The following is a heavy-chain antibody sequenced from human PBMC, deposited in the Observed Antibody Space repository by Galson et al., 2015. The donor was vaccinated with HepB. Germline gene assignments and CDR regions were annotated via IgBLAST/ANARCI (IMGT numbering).Heavy chain of an antibody. V-gene: IGHV3-21*01. CDR1: GFTFSSYS. Sequence: SLRLSCAASGFTFSSYSMNWVRQAPGKGLEWVSSISSSSSYIYYADSVKGRFTISRDNAKNSLYLQMNSLRAEDTAVYYCARERYYYGSGSYYYGMDVWGQGTTVTVSS. CDR2: ISSSSSYI. CDR3: ARERYYYGSGSYYYGMDV. D-gene: IGHD3-10*01. J-gene: IGHJ6*02.